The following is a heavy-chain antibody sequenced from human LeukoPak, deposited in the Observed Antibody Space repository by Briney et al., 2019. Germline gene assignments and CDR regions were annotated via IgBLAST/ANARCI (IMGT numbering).Heavy chain of an antibody. Sequence: PGGSLRLSCAASGFTFDDYALTWVRHAPGKGLEWGSRIHWDGVSTTYADSVKGRFTISRDNAKNSLYLQMHSLRPEDTAFYHCARVAYPLRFIDYWGQGTLVTVSS. V-gene: IGHV3-20*01. CDR1: GFTFDDYA. CDR3: ARVAYPLRFIDY. CDR2: IHWDGVST. J-gene: IGHJ4*02. D-gene: IGHD4-17*01.